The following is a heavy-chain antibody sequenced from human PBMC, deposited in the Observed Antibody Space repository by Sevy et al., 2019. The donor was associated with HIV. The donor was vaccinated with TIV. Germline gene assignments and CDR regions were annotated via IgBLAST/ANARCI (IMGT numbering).Heavy chain of an antibody. D-gene: IGHD3-22*01. V-gene: IGHV1-8*02. J-gene: IGHJ5*02. CDR2: MNPNTGNT. Sequence: ASVKVSCKASGYTFTSYDITWVRQATGQGLEWMGWMNPNTGNTGYAQKFQGRVTMTRDTSTSTAYMELRSLRSDDTAIYYCTRVRALNYYDTSVSMEYNWFDPWGQGTLVTVSS. CDR1: GYTFTSYD. CDR3: TRVRALNYYDTSVSMEYNWFDP.